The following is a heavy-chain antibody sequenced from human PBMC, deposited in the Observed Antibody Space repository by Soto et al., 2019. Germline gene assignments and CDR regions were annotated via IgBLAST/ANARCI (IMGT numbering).Heavy chain of an antibody. CDR1: GDSISSYY. CDR3: ASSNIAAAVFYYYGMDV. Sequence: QVQLQESGPGLVKPSETLSLTCTVSGDSISSYYWSWIRQPPGKGLEWIGYIYYSGSTNYNPSLKSRVTISVDTSKNQFSLNLSSVTAAYTAVYYCASSNIAAAVFYYYGMDVWGRGTTVTVSS. V-gene: IGHV4-59*01. D-gene: IGHD6-13*01. CDR2: IYYSGST. J-gene: IGHJ6*02.